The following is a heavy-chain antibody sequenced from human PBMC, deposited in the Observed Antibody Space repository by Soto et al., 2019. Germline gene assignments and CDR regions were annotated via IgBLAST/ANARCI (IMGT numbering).Heavy chain of an antibody. CDR3: ATRSPGSLGGLDV. V-gene: IGHV5-51*01. J-gene: IGHJ6*02. CDR2: IYPGDSDT. CDR1: GYSFSNYW. Sequence: EVQLVQSGAEVKKPGESLKVSCKLSGYSFSNYWFVWVRQMPGKGLEWMGIIYPGDSDTTYSPSFQGQVTISADKSITTAYLQWSSMKASDTDIYYCATRSPGSLGGLDVWGQGTTVTVSS. D-gene: IGHD3-16*01.